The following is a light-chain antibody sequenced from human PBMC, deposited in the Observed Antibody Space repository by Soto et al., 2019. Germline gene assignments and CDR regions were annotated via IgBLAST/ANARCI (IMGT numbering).Light chain of an antibody. Sequence: QPELTQPASVSGSPGQSITISCVGTSGDIGDYNYVSWYQQHPGKVPKVIIYDVSNRPSGVSYRFSGTKSGNTASLTVSGLQAEDEADYYCCSYTRSGTLIFGTGTKVTVL. V-gene: IGLV2-14*01. CDR1: SGDIGDYNY. J-gene: IGLJ1*01. CDR3: CSYTRSGTLI. CDR2: DVS.